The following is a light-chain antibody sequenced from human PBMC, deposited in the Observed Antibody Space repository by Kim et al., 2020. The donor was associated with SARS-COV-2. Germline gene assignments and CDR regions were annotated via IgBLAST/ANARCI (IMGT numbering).Light chain of an antibody. CDR2: DVS. V-gene: IGLV2-14*03. CDR3: NSYTSSSTMV. CDR1: SGDVDGYNY. J-gene: IGLJ3*02. Sequence: GKSITISCTRTSGDVDGYNYVSWYQRHPGKAPKLMIYDVSNRPSGVSNRFSGSKSGNTASLTISGLQAEDEADYYCNSYTSSSTMVFGGGTQLTVL.